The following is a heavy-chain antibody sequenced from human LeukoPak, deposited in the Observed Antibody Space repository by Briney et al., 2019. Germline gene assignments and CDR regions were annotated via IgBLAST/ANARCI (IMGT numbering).Heavy chain of an antibody. CDR3: ARVVAALYAFDI. D-gene: IGHD2-15*01. Sequence: ASVKVSCKASGCTFSAYYMHWVRQAPGQGLEWMGWINPNSGGTNYAQKFQGRVTMTRDTSISTAYMELSRLRSDDTAVYYCARVVAALYAFDIWGQGTMVTVSS. J-gene: IGHJ3*02. V-gene: IGHV1-2*02. CDR2: INPNSGGT. CDR1: GCTFSAYY.